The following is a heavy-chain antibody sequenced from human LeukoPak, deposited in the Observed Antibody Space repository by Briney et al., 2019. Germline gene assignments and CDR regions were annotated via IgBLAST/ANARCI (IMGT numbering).Heavy chain of an antibody. Sequence: QTGGSLRLSCAASGFTFSSYWMPWVRQAPGKGLVWVSRINSDGSSTTYADSVKGRFTISRDNAKNTLYLQMNSLRAEDTAVYYCATANFHAFEIWGQGTMVTVSS. CDR2: INSDGSST. D-gene: IGHD6-25*01. J-gene: IGHJ3*02. CDR3: ATANFHAFEI. CDR1: GFTFSSYW. V-gene: IGHV3-74*01.